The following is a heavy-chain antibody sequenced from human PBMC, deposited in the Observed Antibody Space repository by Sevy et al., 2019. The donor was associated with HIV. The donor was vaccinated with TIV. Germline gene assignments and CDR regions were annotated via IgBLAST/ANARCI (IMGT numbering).Heavy chain of an antibody. J-gene: IGHJ6*02. CDR3: AGVGGWHLRYGMDV. V-gene: IGHV1-8*02. CDR1: GFNFASYD. D-gene: IGHD6-19*01. CDR2: MNTNTGNT. Sequence: ASVKVSCKASGFNFASYDIYWVRQATGQGLEWMGWMNTNTGNTGFAQKFQGRVTMTRNTSRTTAYMELSNLRSEDTAVYYCAGVGGWHLRYGMDVWGQGTTVTVSS.